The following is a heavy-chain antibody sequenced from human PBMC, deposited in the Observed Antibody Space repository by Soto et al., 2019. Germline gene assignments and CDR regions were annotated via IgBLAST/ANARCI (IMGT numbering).Heavy chain of an antibody. V-gene: IGHV4-31*03. Sequence: QVQLQESGPGLVKPSQTLSLTCTVSGGSISSGGYYWSWIRQHPGKGLEWIGYIYYSRSTYYNPSRKRRVTIQVDPSNNQFSLKLGSVTAADTAVYYCASGSGSFYSWFDPWGQGTLVTVSS. CDR2: IYYSRST. CDR1: GGSISSGGYY. CDR3: ASGSGSFYSWFDP. D-gene: IGHD3-10*01. J-gene: IGHJ5*02.